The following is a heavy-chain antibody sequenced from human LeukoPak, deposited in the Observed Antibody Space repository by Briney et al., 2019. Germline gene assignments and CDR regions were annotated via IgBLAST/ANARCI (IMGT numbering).Heavy chain of an antibody. CDR1: GIPLSNYG. J-gene: IGHJ4*02. V-gene: IGHV3-23*01. CDR3: AKRGVVIRVILVGFHKEAYYFDS. Sequence: GSLRLSFAVSGIPLSNYGMSWVRQAPGKGLEWVAGISDSGGRTNYADSVKGRFTISRDNPKNTLILQMNSLRPEDTAVYFCAKRGVVIRVILVGFHKEAYYFDSWGQGALVTVSS. CDR2: ISDSGGRT. D-gene: IGHD3-22*01.